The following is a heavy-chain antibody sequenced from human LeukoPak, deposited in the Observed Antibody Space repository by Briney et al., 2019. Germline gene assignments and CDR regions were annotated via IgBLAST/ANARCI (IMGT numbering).Heavy chain of an antibody. CDR1: GFTISSYA. Sequence: PGGSLRLSCSASGFTISSYALYWVRQAPGKGLEYVSAISNDGDTTYYADSVKGRFTISRDNSRNALYLQMSSLRAEDTAIYYCVNIAVEDSWGQGTLVTVSS. CDR3: VNIAVEDS. V-gene: IGHV3-64D*09. J-gene: IGHJ4*02. D-gene: IGHD2-21*01. CDR2: ISNDGDTT.